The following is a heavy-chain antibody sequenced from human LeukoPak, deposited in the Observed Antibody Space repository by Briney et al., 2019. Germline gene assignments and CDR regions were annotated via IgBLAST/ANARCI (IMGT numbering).Heavy chain of an antibody. CDR2: IYHSGST. CDR3: ARAAAGTGYNWFDP. V-gene: IGHV4-38-2*01. D-gene: IGHD6-13*01. Sequence: ASETLSLTCVVSGYSISSGYYWGWIRQPPGKGLDWIGSIYHSGSTYYNPSLKSRDTISVDTSKNQLSLKLSSVTAADTAVYYCARAAAGTGYNWFDPWGQGTLVTVSS. CDR1: GYSISSGYY. J-gene: IGHJ5*02.